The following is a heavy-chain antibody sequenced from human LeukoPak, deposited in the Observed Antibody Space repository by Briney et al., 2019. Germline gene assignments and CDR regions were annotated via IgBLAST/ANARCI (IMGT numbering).Heavy chain of an antibody. Sequence: SETLSPTCTVSGGSISSYDWSWIRQPAGKGLEWIGYIYHSGSTYYNPSLKSRVTISVDRSKNQFSLKLSSVTAADTAVYYCARGLGGRAAAAKKRANWYDPWGQGTLVTVSS. D-gene: IGHD6-13*01. CDR3: ARGLGGRAAAAKKRANWYDP. V-gene: IGHV4-59*12. J-gene: IGHJ5*02. CDR2: IYHSGST. CDR1: GGSISSYD.